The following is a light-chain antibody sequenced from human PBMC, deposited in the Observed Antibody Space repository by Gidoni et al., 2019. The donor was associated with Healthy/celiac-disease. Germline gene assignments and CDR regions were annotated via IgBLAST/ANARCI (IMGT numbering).Light chain of an antibody. CDR2: AAS. Sequence: DFQMTQSPSSLSASVGDRVTITCRASQSISSYLNWYQQKPWQAPKLLSDAASRLQSGVPSRFSGRGSGTDVTLNISSLQPEDFATYYWQQSYSTPWTYXQXTKVXIK. J-gene: IGKJ1*01. CDR3: QQSYSTPWT. V-gene: IGKV1-39*01. CDR1: QSISSY.